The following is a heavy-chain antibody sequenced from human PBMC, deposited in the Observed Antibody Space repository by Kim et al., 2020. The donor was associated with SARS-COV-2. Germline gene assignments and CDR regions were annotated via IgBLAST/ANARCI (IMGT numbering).Heavy chain of an antibody. CDR1: GFTLRVHG. Sequence: GGSLRLSCATSGFTLRVHGIHWVRQAPGRGLEWVSVSPYEGRNEKYADSVKGRFTISRDTSKTRLYLQMSSLRVEDTAVYYCARDGGSGWSPYYYFDNWG. V-gene: IGHV3-33*05. D-gene: IGHD6-19*01. CDR3: ARDGGSGWSPYYYFDN. J-gene: IGHJ4*01. CDR2: SPYEGRNE.